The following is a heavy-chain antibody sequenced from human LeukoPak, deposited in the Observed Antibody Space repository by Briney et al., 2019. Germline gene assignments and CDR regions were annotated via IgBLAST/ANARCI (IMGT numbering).Heavy chain of an antibody. J-gene: IGHJ4*02. CDR3: AKGGKQLWLWSFDY. D-gene: IGHD5-18*01. CDR2: ISGSGGST. V-gene: IGHV3-23*01. Sequence: GGTLRLSCAASGFTFSSYGMSWVRQAPGKGLEWVSAISGSGGSTYYADSVKGRFTISRDNSKNTLYLQMNSLRAEDTAVYYCAKGGKQLWLWSFDYWGQGTLVTVSS. CDR1: GFTFSSYG.